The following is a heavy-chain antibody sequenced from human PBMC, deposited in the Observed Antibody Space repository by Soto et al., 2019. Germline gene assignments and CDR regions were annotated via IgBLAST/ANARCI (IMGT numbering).Heavy chain of an antibody. Sequence: PGGSLRLSCAASGFPFSNHWMTWVRQAPGKGLEWVASVKQDGSEIYYGDSVKGRFTISRDNAKNSLFLQLNSLRAEDTAMYYCARDPGISSGWYYFDYWGQGTLVTVSS. CDR1: GFPFSNHW. CDR3: ARDPGISSGWYYFDY. V-gene: IGHV3-7*05. J-gene: IGHJ4*02. D-gene: IGHD6-19*01. CDR2: VKQDGSEI.